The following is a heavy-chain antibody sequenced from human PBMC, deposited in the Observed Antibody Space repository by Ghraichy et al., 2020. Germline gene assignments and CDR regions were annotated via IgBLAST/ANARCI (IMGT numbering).Heavy chain of an antibody. D-gene: IGHD2-2*01. CDR2: IYTSGST. V-gene: IGHV4-4*09. J-gene: IGHJ4*02. CDR1: GGSISSYY. Sequence: SETLSLTCTVSGGSISSYYWSWIRQPPGKGLEWIGCIYTSGSTNYNPSLKSRVTISVDTSKNQFSQKLSSLTAADTAVYYCARGGGSSTSCQDFDFWGQGTLVTVSS. CDR3: ARGGGSSTSCQDFDF.